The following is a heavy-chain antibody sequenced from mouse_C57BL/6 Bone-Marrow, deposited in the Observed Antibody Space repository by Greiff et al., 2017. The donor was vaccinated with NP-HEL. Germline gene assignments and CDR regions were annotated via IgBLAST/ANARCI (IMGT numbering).Heavy chain of an antibody. CDR2: IWSGGST. CDR1: GFSLTSYG. CDR3: ARNDWYAMDY. Sequence: VQLQQSGPGLVQPSQSLSITCTGSGFSLTSYGVHWVRQSSGKGLEWLGVIWSGGSTDYNAAFISRLSISKDNSKSQVFFKMNSLQADDTAIYYCARNDWYAMDYWGQGTSVTVSS. D-gene: IGHD2-13*01. V-gene: IGHV2-2*01. J-gene: IGHJ4*01.